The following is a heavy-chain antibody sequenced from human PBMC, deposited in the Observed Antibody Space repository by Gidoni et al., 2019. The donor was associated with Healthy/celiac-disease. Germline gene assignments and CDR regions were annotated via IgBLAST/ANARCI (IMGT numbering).Heavy chain of an antibody. V-gene: IGHV4-34*01. CDR2: INHSGST. J-gene: IGHJ4*02. D-gene: IGHD6-6*01. CDR3: ARVLIAARSPVDY. CDR1: GGSFSGYY. Sequence: QVQLPQWGAGLLKPSETLSLTCAVYGGSFSGYYWRWIRQPPGKGLEWIGEINHSGSTNYNPSLKGRVTISVDTSKNQFSLKLSSVTAADTAVYYCARVLIAARSPVDYWGQGTLVTVSS.